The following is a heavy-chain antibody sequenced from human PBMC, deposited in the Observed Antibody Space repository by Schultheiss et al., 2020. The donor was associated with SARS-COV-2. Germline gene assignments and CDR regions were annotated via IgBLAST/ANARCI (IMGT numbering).Heavy chain of an antibody. Sequence: SETLSLTCAVYGGSFSGYYWSWIRQPPGKGLEWIGEINHSGSTYYNPSLKSRVTISVDTSKNQFSLKLSSVTAADTAVYYCARDVEAAAGTGWFDPWGQGTLVTVSS. CDR3: ARDVEAAAGTGWFDP. CDR1: GGSFSGYY. J-gene: IGHJ5*02. CDR2: INHSGST. D-gene: IGHD6-13*01. V-gene: IGHV4-34*01.